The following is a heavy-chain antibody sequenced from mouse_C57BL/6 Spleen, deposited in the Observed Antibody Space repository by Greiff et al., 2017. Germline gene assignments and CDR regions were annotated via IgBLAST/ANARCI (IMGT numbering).Heavy chain of an antibody. CDR1: GFTFSDYG. CDR2: ISSGSSAI. V-gene: IGHV5-17*01. D-gene: IGHD2-3*01. J-gene: IGHJ1*03. Sequence: EVHLVESGGGLVKPGGSLKLSCAASGFTFSDYGMHWVRQAPEKGLEWVAYISSGSSAIYYADTVKGRYTISIDNAKNTLFLQMTSLRSEDTAMYYCARWLLHWYFDVWGTGTTVTVAS. CDR3: ARWLLHWYFDV.